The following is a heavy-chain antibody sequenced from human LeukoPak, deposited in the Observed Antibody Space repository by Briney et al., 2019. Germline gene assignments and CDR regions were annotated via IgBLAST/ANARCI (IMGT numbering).Heavy chain of an antibody. CDR1: GGSISSYY. V-gene: IGHV4-59*12. CDR3: ARPGYSSSWYNPRYFDL. CDR2: IYYSGST. D-gene: IGHD6-13*01. Sequence: PSETLSLTCTVSGGSISSYYWSWIRQPPGKGLEWIGYIYYSGSTNYNPSLKSRVTISVDTSKNQFSLKLSSVTAADTAVYYCARPGYSSSWYNPRYFDLWGRGTLVTVSS. J-gene: IGHJ2*01.